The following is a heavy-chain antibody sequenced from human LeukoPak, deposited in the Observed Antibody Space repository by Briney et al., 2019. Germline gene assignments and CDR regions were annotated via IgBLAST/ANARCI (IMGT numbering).Heavy chain of an antibody. CDR1: GFTFSSYS. J-gene: IGHJ4*02. D-gene: IGHD5-18*01. CDR3: AREPGYSYAMDS. V-gene: IGHV3-48*01. CDR2: ISHGSIRT. Sequence: PGGSLRLSCAASGFTFSSYSMNWVRQAPGKGLEWISYISHGSIRTFYADFVEGRFTVSRDDAKNALYLQMNSLRVEDTALYYCAREPGYSYAMDSWGQGTLVIVSS.